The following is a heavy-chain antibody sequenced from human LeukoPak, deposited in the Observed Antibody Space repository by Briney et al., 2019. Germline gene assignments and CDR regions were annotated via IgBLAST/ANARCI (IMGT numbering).Heavy chain of an antibody. Sequence: GGSLRLSCAASGFTFSSYSMNWVRQAPGKGLEWVSSITSSSTYTYYADSVQGRFTVSRDNAKSSLYLQMNSLRAEDTAVYYCARDVVDTPEQSYWGQGTLVTVSS. CDR1: GFTFSSYS. CDR2: ITSSSTYT. D-gene: IGHD5-18*01. V-gene: IGHV3-21*01. J-gene: IGHJ4*02. CDR3: ARDVVDTPEQSY.